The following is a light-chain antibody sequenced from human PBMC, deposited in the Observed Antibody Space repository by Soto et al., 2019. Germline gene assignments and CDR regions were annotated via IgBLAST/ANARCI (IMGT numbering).Light chain of an antibody. CDR1: SSNIGAGYD. Sequence: QSVLTQPPSVSGAPGQRVTISCTGSSSNIGAGYDVHWYQQLPGTAPKLLIYGNSNRTSGVPDLFSGSKSGTSASLAITGLQAEDEADYYCQSYDSSLSGSVVFGRGTKLTVL. V-gene: IGLV1-40*01. J-gene: IGLJ2*01. CDR2: GNS. CDR3: QSYDSSLSGSVV.